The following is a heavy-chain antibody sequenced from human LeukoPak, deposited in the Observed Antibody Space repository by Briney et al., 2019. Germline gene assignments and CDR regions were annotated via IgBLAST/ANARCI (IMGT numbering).Heavy chain of an antibody. CDR2: IYTSGST. D-gene: IGHD3-22*01. Sequence: SSETLSLTCTVSGGSISSYYWSWIRQPAGKGLEWIGRIYTSGSTNYNPSLKSRVTMSVDTSKNQFSLKLSSVTAADTAVYYCASSGYINSLDYWGQGTLVTVSS. CDR1: GGSISSYY. V-gene: IGHV4-4*07. J-gene: IGHJ4*02. CDR3: ASSGYINSLDY.